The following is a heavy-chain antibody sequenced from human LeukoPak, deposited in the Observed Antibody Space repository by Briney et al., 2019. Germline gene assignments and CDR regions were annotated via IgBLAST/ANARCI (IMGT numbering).Heavy chain of an antibody. CDR1: GGTFSSYA. Sequence: KVSCKASGGTFSSYAISWVRQAPGQGLEWMGGIIPIFGTANYAQKFQGRVTITADESTSTAYMELSSLRSEDTAVYYCARTSYDYVWGSYRLFDYWGQGTLVTVSS. D-gene: IGHD3-16*02. V-gene: IGHV1-69*01. CDR3: ARTSYDYVWGSYRLFDY. CDR2: IIPIFGTA. J-gene: IGHJ4*02.